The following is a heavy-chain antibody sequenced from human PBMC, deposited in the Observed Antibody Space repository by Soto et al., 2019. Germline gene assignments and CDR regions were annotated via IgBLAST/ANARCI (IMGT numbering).Heavy chain of an antibody. CDR2: INHIGST. J-gene: IGHJ6*02. D-gene: IGHD3-10*01. V-gene: IGHV4-34*01. Sequence: SEPLSITCSVSFGSLSGYYLICILQPPLKRLDLIWEINHIGSTNYNPSLKSRVTILVDTSKNQFSLKLSSVTAADTAVYYCATLGWRGSGTEEYYYYYGMDVWGQGTTVTVSS. CDR3: ATLGWRGSGTEEYYYYYGMDV. CDR1: FGSLSGYY.